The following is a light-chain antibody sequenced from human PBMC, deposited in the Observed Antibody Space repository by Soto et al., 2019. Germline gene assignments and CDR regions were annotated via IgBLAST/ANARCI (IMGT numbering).Light chain of an antibody. CDR3: QQYNNWPPIT. CDR1: QSVSSY. J-gene: IGKJ5*01. CDR2: DAS. V-gene: IGKV3-11*01. Sequence: EIVLTQSPATLSLSPGERATLSCRASQSVSSYLAWHQQKPGQAPRLLIYDASNRATGIPARFSGSGSGTDFTLTISSLETEDFAVYYCQQYNNWPPITFGQGTRLEIK.